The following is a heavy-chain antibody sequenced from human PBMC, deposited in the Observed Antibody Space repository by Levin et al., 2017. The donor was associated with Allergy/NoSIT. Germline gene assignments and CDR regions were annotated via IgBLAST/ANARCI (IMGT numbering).Heavy chain of an antibody. V-gene: IGHV3-48*03. CDR3: ARDPSCGSTSCYADYYYYMDV. Sequence: GGSLRLSCAASGFTFSSYEMNWVRQAPGKGLEWVSYISSSGSTIYYADSVKGRFTISRDNAKNSLYLQMNSLRAEDTAVYYCARDPSCGSTSCYADYYYYMDVWGKGTTVTVSS. J-gene: IGHJ6*03. CDR2: ISSSGSTI. D-gene: IGHD2-2*01. CDR1: GFTFSSYE.